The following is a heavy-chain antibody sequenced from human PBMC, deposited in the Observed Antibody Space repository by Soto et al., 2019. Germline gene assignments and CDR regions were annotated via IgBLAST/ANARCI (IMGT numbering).Heavy chain of an antibody. D-gene: IGHD6-6*01. CDR2: IYYSGST. CDR3: ARRRIAARGNWFDP. CDR1: GGSISSSSYY. V-gene: IGHV4-39*01. Sequence: PSETLSLTCTVSGGSISSSSYYWGWIRQPPGKGLEWIGSIYYSGSTYYNPSLKSRVTISVDTSKNQFSLKLSSVTAADTAVYYCARRRIAARGNWFDPWGQGTLVTVSS. J-gene: IGHJ5*02.